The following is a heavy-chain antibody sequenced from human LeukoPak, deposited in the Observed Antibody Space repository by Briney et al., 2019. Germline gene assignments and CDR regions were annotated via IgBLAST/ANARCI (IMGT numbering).Heavy chain of an antibody. J-gene: IGHJ4*02. V-gene: IGHV5-51*01. CDR1: GYSLTSYW. CDR3: ARGYCSSTSCGNFDY. Sequence: GESLKISCKGSGYSLTSYWIGWVRQMPGKGLEWMGIIYPGDSDTRYSPSFQGQVTISADKSISTAYLQWSSLKASDTAMYYCARGYCSSTSCGNFDYWGQGTLVTVSS. CDR2: IYPGDSDT. D-gene: IGHD2-2*01.